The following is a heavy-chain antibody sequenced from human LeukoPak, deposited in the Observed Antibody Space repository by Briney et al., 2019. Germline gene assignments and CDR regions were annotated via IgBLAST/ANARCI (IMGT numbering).Heavy chain of an antibody. V-gene: IGHV4-39*07. CDR3: ARDAGHQLSRRNYYAMDV. J-gene: IGHJ6*02. CDR2: MYYRGST. Sequence: SETLSLTCTVSGGSINGSSYYWGWVRQPPGKGLEWIGSMYYRGSTYYNPSLKSRVTISVDTSKNQFSLKLSSVTAADTAVYYCARDAGHQLSRRNYYAMDVWGQGTTVTVSS. CDR1: GGSINGSSYY. D-gene: IGHD1-1*01.